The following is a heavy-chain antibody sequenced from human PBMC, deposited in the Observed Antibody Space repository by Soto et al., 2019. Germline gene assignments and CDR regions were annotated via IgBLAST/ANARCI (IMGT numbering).Heavy chain of an antibody. J-gene: IGHJ4*02. CDR2: INHSGSP. CDR3: ARADPDASVGY. V-gene: IGHV4-34*01. Sequence: SETLSLTCAVYGGSFSGHSWTWLRQSPGKGLEWIGYINHSGSPYYNPSLKSRVTISADTSKHQFSLTLNSMIAADTAVYYCARADPDASVGYWGQGTMVTVSS. D-gene: IGHD2-15*01. CDR1: GGSFSGHS.